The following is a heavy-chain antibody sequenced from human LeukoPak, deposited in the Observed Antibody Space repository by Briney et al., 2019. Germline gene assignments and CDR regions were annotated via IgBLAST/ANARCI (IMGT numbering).Heavy chain of an antibody. J-gene: IGHJ4*02. D-gene: IGHD5-18*01. CDR3: ARDSGIQLAPNDY. Sequence: SVKVSCKASGGTFSSYAISWVRQAPGQGLEWMGGIIPIFGTANYAQKFQGRVTITADKSTSTVYMELSSLRSEDTAVYYCARDSGIQLAPNDYWGQGTLVTVSS. CDR1: GGTFSSYA. CDR2: IIPIFGTA. V-gene: IGHV1-69*06.